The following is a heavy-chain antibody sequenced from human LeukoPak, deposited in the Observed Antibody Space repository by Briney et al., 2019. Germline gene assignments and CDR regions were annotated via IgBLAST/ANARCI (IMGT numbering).Heavy chain of an antibody. CDR1: GDSVSSNSAA. D-gene: IGHD3-10*01. CDR3: ARGAYGSGSYYYYYGMDV. Sequence: SQTLSLTCAISGDSVSSNSAAWNCIRQSPSQGLEWLGRTCYRSKWYNDYAVSVKSRINITPDTSKNQFSLQLNSVPPEDTAVYYCARGAYGSGSYYYYYGMDVWGQGTTVTVSS. CDR2: TCYRSKWYN. J-gene: IGHJ6*02. V-gene: IGHV6-1*01.